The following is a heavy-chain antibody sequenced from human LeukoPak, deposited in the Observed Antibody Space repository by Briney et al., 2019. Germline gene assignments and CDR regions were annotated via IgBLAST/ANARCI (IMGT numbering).Heavy chain of an antibody. Sequence: GGSLRLSCAASGFTFSSYSMNWVRQAPGKGLEWVSSISSSSSYIYYADSVKGRFTISRDNAKNSLFLQMNSLGAEDTAVYYCVREIDVPIFGVVDDYWGQGTLVTVSS. V-gene: IGHV3-21*06. D-gene: IGHD3-3*01. CDR2: ISSSSSYI. CDR1: GFTFSSYS. J-gene: IGHJ4*02. CDR3: VREIDVPIFGVVDDY.